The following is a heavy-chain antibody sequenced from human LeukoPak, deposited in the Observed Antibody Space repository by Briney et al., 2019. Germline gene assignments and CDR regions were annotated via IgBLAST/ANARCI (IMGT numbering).Heavy chain of an antibody. CDR3: ARALDSSSWYLDY. V-gene: IGHV3-33*08. CDR2: IWYDGTNK. CDR1: GFTFSRYA. Sequence: GGSLRLSCAASGFTFSRYAMSWVRQAPGKGLEWVAVIWYDGTNKYYANSVKGRFTISRDNSKNTLYLQMNSLRAEDTAMYYCARALDSSSWYLDYWGQGTLVTVSS. D-gene: IGHD6-13*01. J-gene: IGHJ4*02.